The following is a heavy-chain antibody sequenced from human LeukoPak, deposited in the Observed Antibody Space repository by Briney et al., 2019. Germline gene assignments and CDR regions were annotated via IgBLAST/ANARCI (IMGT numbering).Heavy chain of an antibody. CDR3: GHSRQPRVLDY. V-gene: IGHV2-5*02. Sequence: SGPTLVNPTQTLTLTCTFSGFSLTTSGVGVGWIRQSPGKALEWLALIYWDDDERYSPSLKSRLTITKDTSKNQVVLTMTNMDPVDTATYYCGHSRQPRVLDYWGQGTLVTVSS. D-gene: IGHD1-14*01. CDR1: GFSLTTSGVG. J-gene: IGHJ4*02. CDR2: IYWDDDE.